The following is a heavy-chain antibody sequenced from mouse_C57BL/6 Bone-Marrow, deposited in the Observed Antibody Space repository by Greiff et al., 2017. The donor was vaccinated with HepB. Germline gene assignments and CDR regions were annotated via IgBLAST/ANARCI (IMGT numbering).Heavy chain of an antibody. D-gene: IGHD1-1*01. CDR3: ASILLREFHWYFDV. CDR1: GYAFTNYL. J-gene: IGHJ1*03. Sequence: QVQLQQSGAELVRPGTSVKVSCKASGYAFTNYLIEWVKQRPGQGLEWIGVINPGSGGTNYNEKFKGKATLTADKSSSTAYMQLSSLTSEDSAVYFCASILLREFHWYFDVWGTGTTVTVSS. V-gene: IGHV1-54*01. CDR2: INPGSGGT.